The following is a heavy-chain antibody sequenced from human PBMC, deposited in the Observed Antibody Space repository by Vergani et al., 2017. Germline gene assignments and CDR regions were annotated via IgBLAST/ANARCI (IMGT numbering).Heavy chain of an antibody. CDR3: ATIGYRRWGYYFDY. J-gene: IGHJ4*02. Sequence: QVQLQESGPGLVKPPGTLSLTCAVSGDSISSNNCWTWVRQPPGKGLEWIGEICHTEDTKYSPSLKSRVTVSVDESRNLVSLRLNPVTAADTAVYYCATIGYRRWGYYFDYWGQGILVTVSS. CDR1: GDSISSNNC. V-gene: IGHV4-4*03. CDR2: ICHTEDT. D-gene: IGHD2-2*02.